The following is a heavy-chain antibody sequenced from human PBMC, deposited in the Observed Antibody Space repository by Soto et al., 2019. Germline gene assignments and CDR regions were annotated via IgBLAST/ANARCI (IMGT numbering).Heavy chain of an antibody. Sequence: ASVKVSCKASGYTFTGYYIHWVRQAPGQGPEWMGIINPTSSTTSDAQKLQGRVTMTTDTSTSTAYMELRSLRSDDTAVYYCARDDCSGGSCYLGDYWGQGTLVTVSS. D-gene: IGHD2-15*01. CDR3: ARDDCSGGSCYLGDY. CDR1: GYTFTGYY. J-gene: IGHJ4*02. V-gene: IGHV1-46*01. CDR2: INPTSSTT.